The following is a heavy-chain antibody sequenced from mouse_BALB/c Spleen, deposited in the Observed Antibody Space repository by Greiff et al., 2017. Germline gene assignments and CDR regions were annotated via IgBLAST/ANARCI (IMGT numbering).Heavy chain of an antibody. J-gene: IGHJ1*01. V-gene: IGHV1-80*01. CDR3: ARSDGAYWYFDV. D-gene: IGHD3-1*01. Sequence: VQLQQSGAELVRPGSSVKISCKASGYAFSSYWMNWVKQRPGQGLEWIGQIYPGDGDTNYNGKFKGKATLTADKSSSTAYMQLSSLTSEDSAVYFCARSDGAYWYFDVWGAGTTVTVSS. CDR2: IYPGDGDT. CDR1: GYAFSSYW.